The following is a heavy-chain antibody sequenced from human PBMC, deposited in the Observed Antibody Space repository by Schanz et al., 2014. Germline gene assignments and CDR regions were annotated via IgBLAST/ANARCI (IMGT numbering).Heavy chain of an antibody. V-gene: IGHV3-30*03. CDR2: VSDDGNKK. J-gene: IGHJ4*02. CDR3: VSVYDSSGYVSFNY. D-gene: IGHD3-22*01. Sequence: QVHLMESGGGVVQPGRSLRLSCAASGFTFSGNAMHWVRQAPGKGLEWVAVVSDDGNKKYYADSVKGRFTISRDNSKNTLYLQMNGLRGEDTAVYYCVSVYDSSGYVSFNYWGQGTLVTVSS. CDR1: GFTFSGNA.